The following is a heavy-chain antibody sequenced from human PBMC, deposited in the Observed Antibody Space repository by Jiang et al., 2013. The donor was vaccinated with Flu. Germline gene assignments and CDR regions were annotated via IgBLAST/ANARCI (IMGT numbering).Heavy chain of an antibody. Sequence: AASGFSFSRYSMHWVRQAPGKGLEWVSSISSSSTYTHYANSVKGRFGISRDNAKTSMYLQMNSLRPEDTALYYCTRDDPYGDSSQGADGFDIWGQGTMVTVSS. CDR3: TRDDPYGDSSQGADGFDI. J-gene: IGHJ3*02. CDR1: GFSFSRYS. D-gene: IGHD4-17*01. V-gene: IGHV3-21*01. CDR2: ISSSSTYT.